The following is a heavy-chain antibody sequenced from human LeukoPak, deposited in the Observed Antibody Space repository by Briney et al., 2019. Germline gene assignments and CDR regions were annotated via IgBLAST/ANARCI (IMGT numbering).Heavy chain of an antibody. Sequence: SETLSLTCTVSGCSISSFHWSWIRQPAGKGREWIGRIYSSGGTDYNPSLKSRVTISVDKSKNQFSLRLSSVTAADTAVYYCASGGPRDCSTTSCYDHYWGQGTLVTVSS. D-gene: IGHD2-2*01. CDR1: GCSISSFH. J-gene: IGHJ4*02. CDR3: ASGGPRDCSTTSCYDHY. V-gene: IGHV4-4*07. CDR2: IYSSGGT.